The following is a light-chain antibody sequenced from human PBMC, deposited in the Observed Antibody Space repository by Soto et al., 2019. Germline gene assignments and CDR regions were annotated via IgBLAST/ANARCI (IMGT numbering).Light chain of an antibody. J-gene: IGLJ2*01. V-gene: IGLV3-21*04. CDR2: YDS. CDR1: NIGSKS. Sequence: SYVLTQPPSVSVAPGETARITCGGNNIGSKSVHWYQQKPGQAPVLVIYYDSDRPSGIPERFSGSNSGNAATLTISRVEAGDEADYYCQVWDSSSGVFGGGTKLTVL. CDR3: QVWDSSSGV.